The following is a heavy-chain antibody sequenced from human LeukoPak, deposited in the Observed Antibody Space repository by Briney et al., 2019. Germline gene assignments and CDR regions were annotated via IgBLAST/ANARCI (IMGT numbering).Heavy chain of an antibody. V-gene: IGHV3-33*01. CDR1: GFTFSSYG. Sequence: GGSLRLSCAASGFTFSSYGMHWVRQAPGKGLEGVAVIWYDGINKYYADSVKGRFTISRDNSKNTLYLQMNGLRAEDTAVYYCARSYYYDSSGYYAFDYWGQGTLVTASS. CDR3: ARSYYYDSSGYYAFDY. J-gene: IGHJ4*02. D-gene: IGHD3-22*01. CDR2: IWYDGINK.